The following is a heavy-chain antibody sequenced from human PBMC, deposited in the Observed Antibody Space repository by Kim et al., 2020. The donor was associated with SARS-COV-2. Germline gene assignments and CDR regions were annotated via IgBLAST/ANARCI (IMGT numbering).Heavy chain of an antibody. V-gene: IGHV1-18*01. J-gene: IGHJ6*02. CDR2: ISAYNGNT. D-gene: IGHD5-18*01. Sequence: ASVKVSCKASGYTFTSYGISWVRQAPGQGLEWMGWISAYNGNTNYAQKLQGRVTMTTDTSTSTAYMELRSLRSDDTAVYYCARGDTAMVHYYYGMDVWGQGTTVTVSS. CDR1: GYTFTSYG. CDR3: ARGDTAMVHYYYGMDV.